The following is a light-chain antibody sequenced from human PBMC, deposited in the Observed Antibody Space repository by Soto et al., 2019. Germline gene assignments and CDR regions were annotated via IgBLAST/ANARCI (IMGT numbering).Light chain of an antibody. Sequence: EIVMTQSPATLSVSPGERVSLSCRASQSVSSNLAWYQQKPGQAPRLLIYDASTRATTIPTRFSGSGSGTEFALTISSLQSEDFAVYYCQHYNNRPPSFGGGTKVEIK. CDR1: QSVSSN. CDR2: DAS. V-gene: IGKV3-15*01. CDR3: QHYNNRPPS. J-gene: IGKJ4*01.